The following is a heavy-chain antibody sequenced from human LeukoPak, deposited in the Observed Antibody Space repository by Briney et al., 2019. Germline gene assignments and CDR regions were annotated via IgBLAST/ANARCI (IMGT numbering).Heavy chain of an antibody. V-gene: IGHV3-23*01. CDR2: ISGSGGST. Sequence: PGGSLRLSCAASGFTFSSYAMSWVRQAPGKGLEWVSAISGSGGSTYYADSVKGRFTISKDNSKNTLYLQMNSLRAEDTAVYYCAKGTSYYYGSGSYYNGVVPYYYGMDVWGQGTTVTVSS. D-gene: IGHD3-10*01. CDR1: GFTFSSYA. J-gene: IGHJ6*02. CDR3: AKGTSYYYGSGSYYNGVVPYYYGMDV.